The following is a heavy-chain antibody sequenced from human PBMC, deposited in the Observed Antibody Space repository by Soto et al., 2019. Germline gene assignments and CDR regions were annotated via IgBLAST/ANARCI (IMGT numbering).Heavy chain of an antibody. V-gene: IGHV4-34*01. CDR1: GGSFSCYY. CDR2: INHSGST. D-gene: IGHD3-22*01. Sequence: SDTLSLSCAVYGGSFSCYYWIWIRQPPGKGLEWIGEINHSGSTNYNPSLKSRVTISVDTSKNQFSLKLSSVTAADTAVYYCAREEHYYDSSGYSYWGQGTLVTVSS. CDR3: AREEHYYDSSGYSY. J-gene: IGHJ4*02.